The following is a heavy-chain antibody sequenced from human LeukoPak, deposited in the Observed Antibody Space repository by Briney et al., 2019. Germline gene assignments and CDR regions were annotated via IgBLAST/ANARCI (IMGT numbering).Heavy chain of an antibody. Sequence: ASVKVSCKASGGTFSDYALNWVRQAPGQGLEWMGWISAYNGNTNYAQKLQGRVTMTTDTSTSTAYMELRSLRSDDTAVYYCASGAPSMYSSSSPRDAFDIWGQGTMVTVSS. CDR1: GGTFSDYA. CDR3: ASGAPSMYSSSSPRDAFDI. CDR2: ISAYNGNT. V-gene: IGHV1-18*01. D-gene: IGHD6-6*01. J-gene: IGHJ3*02.